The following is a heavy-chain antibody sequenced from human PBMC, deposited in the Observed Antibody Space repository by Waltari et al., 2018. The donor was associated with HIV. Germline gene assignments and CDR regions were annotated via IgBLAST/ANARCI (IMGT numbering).Heavy chain of an antibody. CDR2: INPSGTA. V-gene: IGHV4-34*02. J-gene: IGHJ5*02. Sequence: QVQLQQWGTGLLKPSGTLSLTCAVYRASFIDHSWTWLRQAPGKGPQWLGEINPSGTAVYTKSLQGRLTISRDASKNQFSLNLKSVTAADTAVYFCARTTLQWSVTSSDFWTGHPDHYSTLDAWGQGTTVFVSS. CDR1: RASFIDHS. CDR3: ARTTLQWSVTSSDFWTGHPDHYSTLDA. D-gene: IGHD3-3*01.